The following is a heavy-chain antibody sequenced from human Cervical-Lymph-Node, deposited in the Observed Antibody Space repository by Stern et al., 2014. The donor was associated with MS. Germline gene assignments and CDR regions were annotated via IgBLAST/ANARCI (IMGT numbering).Heavy chain of an antibody. CDR1: GYTFSSYG. V-gene: IGHV1-18*01. D-gene: IGHD5-12*01. CDR3: ARGADYSDY. CDR2: ISTKNGNA. J-gene: IGHJ4*02. Sequence: QVQLVQSGGEVKQPGASVKVSCKTSGYTFSSYGISWVRQASGQGLEWMGWISTKNGNANYAKKVQGSFTMTTDTSTNTAYMELRSLRSDDTAVYYCARGADYSDYWGQGTLVTVSS.